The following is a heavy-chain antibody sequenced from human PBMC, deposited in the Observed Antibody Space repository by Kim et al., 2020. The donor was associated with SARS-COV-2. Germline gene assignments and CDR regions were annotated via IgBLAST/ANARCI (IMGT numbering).Heavy chain of an antibody. J-gene: IGHJ3*02. V-gene: IGHV3-23*03. CDR3: AKDRVYSSSWSAFDI. Sequence: DSVKGRFTISRDNSKNTLYLQMNSLRAEDTAVYYCAKDRVYSSSWSAFDIWGQGTMVTVSS. D-gene: IGHD6-13*01.